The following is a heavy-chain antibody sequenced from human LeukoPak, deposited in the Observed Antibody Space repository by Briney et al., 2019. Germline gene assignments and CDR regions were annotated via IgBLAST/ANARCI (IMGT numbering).Heavy chain of an antibody. V-gene: IGHV4-61*02. D-gene: IGHD2-8*01. J-gene: IGHJ4*02. CDR1: GGPISSGSYY. Sequence: SETLSLTCTVSGGPISSGSYYWTWIRQPAGKGLEWIGRIYISESANYNSSLKSRVTILVDTSKNQFSLKLSSVTAADTAMYYCARSRERVCTNPPCYVDLQATWGQGTLVTVSP. CDR3: ARSRERVCTNPPCYVDLQAT. CDR2: IYISESA.